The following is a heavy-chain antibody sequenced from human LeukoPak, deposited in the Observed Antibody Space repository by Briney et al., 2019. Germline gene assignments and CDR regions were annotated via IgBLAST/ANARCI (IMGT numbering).Heavy chain of an antibody. D-gene: IGHD3-9*01. CDR1: GGTFSSYA. V-gene: IGHV1-69*13. Sequence: ASVKVSCKASGGTFSSYAISWVRQAPGQGLEWMGGIIPIFGPANYAQKFQGRVTITADESTSTAYMELSSLRSEDTAVYYCARGLTYYGILTGYYDYYYYYGMDVWGQGTTVTVSS. J-gene: IGHJ6*02. CDR2: IIPIFGPA. CDR3: ARGLTYYGILTGYYDYYYYYGMDV.